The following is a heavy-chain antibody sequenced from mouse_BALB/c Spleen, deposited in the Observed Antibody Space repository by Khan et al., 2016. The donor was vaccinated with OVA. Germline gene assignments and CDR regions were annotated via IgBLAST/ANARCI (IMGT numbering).Heavy chain of an antibody. D-gene: IGHD2-2*01. CDR3: ARNYGYDEGFAY. CDR2: IWSGGST. Sequence: QVQLKQSGPGLVQPSQSLSITCTVSGFSLTTYGVHWVRQSPGKGLEWLGVIWSGGSTDYNAAFISRLSISKDNSKSQVFLKMNSLQATDTAIYYCARNYGYDEGFAYWGQGTLVTVSA. CDR1: GFSLTTYG. V-gene: IGHV2-2*02. J-gene: IGHJ3*01.